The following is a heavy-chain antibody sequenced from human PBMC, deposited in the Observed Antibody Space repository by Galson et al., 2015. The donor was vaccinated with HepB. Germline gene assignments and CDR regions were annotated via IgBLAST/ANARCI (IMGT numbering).Heavy chain of an antibody. CDR3: ARGRSPARAFDI. CDR2: TYYRSKWSN. J-gene: IGHJ3*02. D-gene: IGHD2-15*01. V-gene: IGHV6-1*01. Sequence: CAISGDSVSSNSATWDWFRQSPSRGLEWLGRTYYRSKWSNDYAPFMKSRVIINPDTSMHQFSLQLNSVGPEDTAVYYCARGRSPARAFDIWGQGTMVTVSS. CDR1: GDSVSSNSAT.